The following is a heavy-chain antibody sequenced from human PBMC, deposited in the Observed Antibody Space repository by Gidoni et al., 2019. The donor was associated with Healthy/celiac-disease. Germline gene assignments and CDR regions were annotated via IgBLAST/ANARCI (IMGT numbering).Heavy chain of an antibody. CDR3: ARVRYSGYDPPDY. CDR1: GFPFSSYA. V-gene: IGHV3-30-3*01. J-gene: IGHJ4*02. Sequence: QVQLVESGGGVVQPGRSLRLSCAASGFPFSSYAMHWVRQAPGKGLEWVAVISYEGSNKYYADSEKGRFTISRDNSKNTLYLQMNSLRAEDTAVYYWARVRYSGYDPPDYWGQGTLVTVSS. CDR2: ISYEGSNK. D-gene: IGHD5-12*01.